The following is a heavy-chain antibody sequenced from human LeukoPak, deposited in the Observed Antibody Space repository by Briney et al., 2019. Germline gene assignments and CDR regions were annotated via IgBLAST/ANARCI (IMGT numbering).Heavy chain of an antibody. Sequence: PGGSLRLSCEASGFTFSCYGMHWVRQAPGKGLEWVAFIRYNGSNKYYADSVKGRFTISRDNSKNTLYLQMNSLRSEDTAVYYCARDGFSGVPAAMVYWGQGTLVTVSS. J-gene: IGHJ4*02. CDR2: IRYNGSNK. V-gene: IGHV3-30*02. CDR3: ARDGFSGVPAAMVY. D-gene: IGHD2-2*01. CDR1: GFTFSCYG.